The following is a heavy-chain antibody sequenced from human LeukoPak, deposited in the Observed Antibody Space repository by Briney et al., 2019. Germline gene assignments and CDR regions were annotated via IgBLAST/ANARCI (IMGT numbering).Heavy chain of an antibody. CDR3: ARDNSVGDIAWWFDP. CDR2: INPSGSST. J-gene: IGHJ5*02. CDR1: GYTFTSYD. V-gene: IGHV1-46*01. Sequence: ASVKVSYKASGYTFTSYDINWVRQATGQGLEWMGLINPSGSSTLYAQKFQGRVTMTRDMSTTTDYMELSSLRSEDTAVYYCARDNSVGDIAWWFDPWGQGTLVTVSS. D-gene: IGHD3-16*02.